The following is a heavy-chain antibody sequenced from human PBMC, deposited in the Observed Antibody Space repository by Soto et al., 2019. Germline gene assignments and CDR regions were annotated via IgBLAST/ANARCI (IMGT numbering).Heavy chain of an antibody. CDR3: VRDFGWYFRSGYMDV. Sequence: EVQLVESGGGLVKPGGSLRLSCAASGFDFSSYSMNWVRQAPGKGLEWVSSINEDSSYIYYAHSLRGRFTISRYNVNESLYLQMNSLRAEDTAVYYCVRDFGWYFRSGYMDVWGDGATVTVSS. CDR2: INEDSSYI. J-gene: IGHJ6*03. CDR1: GFDFSSYS. V-gene: IGHV3-21*02. D-gene: IGHD3-3*01.